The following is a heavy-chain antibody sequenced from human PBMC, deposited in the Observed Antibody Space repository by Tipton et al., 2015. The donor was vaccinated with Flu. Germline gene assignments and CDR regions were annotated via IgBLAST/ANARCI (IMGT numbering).Heavy chain of an antibody. V-gene: IGHV3-30*04. CDR2: MSFDGSHK. CDR1: GFSFSSYP. Sequence: SLRLSCAASGFSFSSYPMHWVRQAPGKGLEWVAIMSFDGSHKYHADSVNGRFTISRDNSKNTLYLQMNSLRVEDTAVYYCAKSGSSAWYVFDSWGQGTLVTVSS. D-gene: IGHD6-19*01. J-gene: IGHJ4*02. CDR3: AKSGSSAWYVFDS.